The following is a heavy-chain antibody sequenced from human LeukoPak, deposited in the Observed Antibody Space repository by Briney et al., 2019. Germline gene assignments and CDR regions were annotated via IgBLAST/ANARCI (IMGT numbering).Heavy chain of an antibody. CDR2: FDPEDGKT. Sequence: ASVKVSCKVSGYTLTELSMHWVRQAPGKGLEWMGGFDPEDGKTIYAQKFQGRVTMTEDTSTDTAYMELSSLRSEDTAMYYCATTSPEMATDYFDYWGQGTLVTVS. J-gene: IGHJ4*02. V-gene: IGHV1-24*01. CDR1: GYTLTELS. D-gene: IGHD5-24*01. CDR3: ATTSPEMATDYFDY.